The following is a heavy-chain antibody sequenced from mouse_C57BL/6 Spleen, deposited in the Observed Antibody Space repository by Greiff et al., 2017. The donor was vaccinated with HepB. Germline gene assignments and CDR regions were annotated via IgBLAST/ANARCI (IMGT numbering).Heavy chain of an antibody. CDR3: ARSSTVVLDY. CDR1: GYTFTSYW. V-gene: IGHV1-69*01. D-gene: IGHD1-1*01. Sequence: VQLQQPGAELVMPGASVKLSCKASGYTFTSYWMHWVKQRPGQGLEWIGEIDPSDSYTNYNQKFKGKSTLTVDKSSSTAYMQLSSLTSEDSAVYYCARSSTVVLDYWGQGTTLTVSS. CDR2: IDPSDSYT. J-gene: IGHJ2*01.